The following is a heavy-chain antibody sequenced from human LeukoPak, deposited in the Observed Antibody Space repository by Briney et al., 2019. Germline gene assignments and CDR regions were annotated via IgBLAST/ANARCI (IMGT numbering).Heavy chain of an antibody. CDR3: ATSWGPDTSAFRWGRDGMDV. D-gene: IGHD3-16*01. CDR1: GLTFNNYA. CDR2: ISKSGDHT. J-gene: IGHJ6*02. V-gene: IGHV3-23*01. Sequence: GGSLRLSCAVSGLTFNNYAMGWVRQAPGKGLEWVSAISKSGDHTYYAASAKGRFTIYRDNSKNTQYLQMNSLRAEDTAVYYCATSWGPDTSAFRWGRDGMDVWGQGTTVIVS.